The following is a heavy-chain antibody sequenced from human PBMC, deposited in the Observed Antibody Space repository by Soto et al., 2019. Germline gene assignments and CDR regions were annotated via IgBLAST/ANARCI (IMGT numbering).Heavy chain of an antibody. Sequence: EVQLLESGGGLVQPGGSLRLCCAASGFTFSSYAMSWVRQAPVKGLEWVSAISGSGGSTYYADSVKGRFTISRDNSKNTLYLQMNSLRAEDTAVYYCARRGSGSYYDYWGQGTLVTVSS. J-gene: IGHJ4*02. CDR2: ISGSGGST. D-gene: IGHD1-26*01. CDR1: GFTFSSYA. V-gene: IGHV3-23*01. CDR3: ARRGSGSYYDY.